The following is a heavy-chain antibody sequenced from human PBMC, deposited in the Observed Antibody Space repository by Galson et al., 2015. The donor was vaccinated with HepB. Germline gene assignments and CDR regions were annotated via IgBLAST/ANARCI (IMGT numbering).Heavy chain of an antibody. J-gene: IGHJ4*02. CDR1: GYTFTSYA. CDR3: ARGPTVVTALDY. CDR2: ISAYNGNT. Sequence: SVKVSCKASGYTFTSYAMHWVRQAPGQGPEWMGWISAYNGNTNYAQKLQGRVTMTTDTSTSTAYMELRSLRSDDTAVYYCARGPTVVTALDYWGQGTLVTVSS. D-gene: IGHD4-23*01. V-gene: IGHV1-18*01.